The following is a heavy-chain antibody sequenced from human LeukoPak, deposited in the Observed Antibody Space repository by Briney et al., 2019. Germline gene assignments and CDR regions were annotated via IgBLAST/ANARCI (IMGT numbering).Heavy chain of an antibody. CDR1: GFTVSNNY. CDR2: IYSGGST. Sequence: GGSLRLSCAASGFTVSNNYMSWVRQAPGKGLEWVSVIYSGGSTYYADSVKGRFTISRDTSKNTLSLQMNSLRAEDTAVYYCAKDGDYYGSGSYEFDYWGQGTLVTVSS. J-gene: IGHJ4*02. V-gene: IGHV3-53*01. CDR3: AKDGDYYGSGSYEFDY. D-gene: IGHD3-10*01.